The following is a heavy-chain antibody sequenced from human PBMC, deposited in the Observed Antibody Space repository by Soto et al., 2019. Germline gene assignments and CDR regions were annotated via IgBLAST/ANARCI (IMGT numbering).Heavy chain of an antibody. J-gene: IGHJ3*02. CDR3: ARVRDQDDDFDI. D-gene: IGHD2-2*01. V-gene: IGHV5-51*01. CDR2: IYPGDSDT. CDR1: GYSFSTHW. Sequence: GESLKISCKGSGYSFSTHWIGWVRQMPGKGLEWMGIIYPGDSDTRYSPSFQGQVTISADKSFNATYLQWGSLKPSDTAIYYCARVRDQDDDFDIWGQGTMVTVSS.